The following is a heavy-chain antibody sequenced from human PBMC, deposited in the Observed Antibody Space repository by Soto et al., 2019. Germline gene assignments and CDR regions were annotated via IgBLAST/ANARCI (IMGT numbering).Heavy chain of an antibody. J-gene: IGHJ5*02. V-gene: IGHV4-39*01. Sequence: SETLSLTCTVSGGSISTSSYYWGWIRQPPGKGLEWIGSIYYSGSTYHNPSLKSRVTISVDTSKNQFSLKLSSVTAADTAVYYCARIFWSGYYTVDWFDPWGQGTLVTVSS. D-gene: IGHD3-3*01. CDR3: ARIFWSGYYTVDWFDP. CDR1: GGSISTSSYY. CDR2: IYYSGST.